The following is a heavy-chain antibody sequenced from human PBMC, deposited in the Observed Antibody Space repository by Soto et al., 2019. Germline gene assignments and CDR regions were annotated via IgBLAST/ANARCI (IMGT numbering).Heavy chain of an antibody. J-gene: IGHJ6*02. CDR1: GGSISSYY. CDR3: ARDKGKVPTGVMDV. D-gene: IGHD2-8*02. Sequence: QVQLQESGPGLVKPSETLSLTCTVSGGSISSYYWSWIRQPPGKGLEWIGYIYYSGSTNYNPSLKSRVTISVDTSKNQFSLKLSSVTAADTAVYYCARDKGKVPTGVMDVWGQGTTVTVSS. V-gene: IGHV4-59*01. CDR2: IYYSGST.